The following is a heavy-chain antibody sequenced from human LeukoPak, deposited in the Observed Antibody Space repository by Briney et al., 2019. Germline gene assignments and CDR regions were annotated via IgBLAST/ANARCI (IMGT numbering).Heavy chain of an antibody. V-gene: IGHV3-30-3*01. CDR1: GFTFSSYA. CDR3: ARELPPYCSSTSCYTFAFDI. D-gene: IGHD2-2*02. Sequence: GGSLRLSCAASGFTFSSYAMHWVRQAPGKGLEWVAVISYDGSNKYYADSVKGRFTISRDNSKNTLYLQMNSLRAEDTAVYYCARELPPYCSSTSCYTFAFDIWGQGTMVTVSS. J-gene: IGHJ3*02. CDR2: ISYDGSNK.